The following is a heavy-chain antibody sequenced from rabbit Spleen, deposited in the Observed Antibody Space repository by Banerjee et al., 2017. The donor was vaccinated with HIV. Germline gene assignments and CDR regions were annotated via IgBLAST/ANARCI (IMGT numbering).Heavy chain of an antibody. Sequence: QSLEESGGDLVKPGASLTLTCTASGFSFSSSYWMCWVRQAPGKGLEWIACTYAGSTNIVNYASWAKGRFTISKTSSTTVTLQMTSLTAADTATYFCARFPWSADITYYRTYFNLWGQGTLVTVS. D-gene: IGHD8-1*01. CDR1: GFSFSSSYW. CDR3: ARFPWSADITYYRTYFNL. V-gene: IGHV1S40*01. CDR2: TYAGSTNIV. J-gene: IGHJ4*01.